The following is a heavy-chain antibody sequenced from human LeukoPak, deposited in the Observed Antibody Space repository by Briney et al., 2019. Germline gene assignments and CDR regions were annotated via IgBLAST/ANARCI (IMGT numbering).Heavy chain of an antibody. CDR1: GFTFSSYS. J-gene: IGHJ4*02. D-gene: IGHD2-2*01. V-gene: IGHV3-21*04. CDR3: AKDGCSSTSCYFDY. CDR2: ISSSSSYI. Sequence: GGSLRLSCAASGFTFSSYSMNWVRQAPGKGLEWVSSISSSSSYIYYADSVKDRFTISRDNSKNTLYLQMNSLRAGDTAVYFCAKDGCSSTSCYFDYWGQGILVTVSS.